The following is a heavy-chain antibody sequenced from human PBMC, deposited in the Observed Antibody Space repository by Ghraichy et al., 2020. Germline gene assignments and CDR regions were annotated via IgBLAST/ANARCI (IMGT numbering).Heavy chain of an antibody. Sequence: ASVKVSCKASGYSFTSYDINWVRQATGQGLEWMGWMSPNNGNTGYAQNFQGRVAMTRNTSISTAYMELNSLRSEDTAVYYCARGSGIHFDYWGPGTLVSVSS. D-gene: IGHD1-26*01. CDR2: MSPNNGNT. CDR3: ARGSGIHFDY. J-gene: IGHJ4*02. V-gene: IGHV1-8*01. CDR1: GYSFTSYD.